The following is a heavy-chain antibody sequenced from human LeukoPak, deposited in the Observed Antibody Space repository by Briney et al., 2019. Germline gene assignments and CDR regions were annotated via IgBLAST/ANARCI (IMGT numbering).Heavy chain of an antibody. CDR3: ARDRRYYGSGSTARYDNWFDP. Sequence: GASVKVSCKASGYTFTSYGISWVRQAPGQGLEWMGWISAYNGNTNYAQKLQGRVTMTTDTSTSTAYMELRSLRSDDTAVYYCARDRRYYGSGSTARYDNWFDPWGQGTLVTVSS. V-gene: IGHV1-18*01. CDR2: ISAYNGNT. J-gene: IGHJ5*02. CDR1: GYTFTSYG. D-gene: IGHD3-10*01.